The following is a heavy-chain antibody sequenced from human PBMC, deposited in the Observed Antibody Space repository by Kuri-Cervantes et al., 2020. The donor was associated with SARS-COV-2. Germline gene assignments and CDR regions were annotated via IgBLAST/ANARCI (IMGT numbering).Heavy chain of an antibody. V-gene: IGHV3-48*04. CDR1: GFTFSSYA. CDR3: ARETTRGGYDY. D-gene: IGHD5-12*01. Sequence: GSLRLSCAASGFTFSSYAMSWVRQAPGKGLEWVSYISSSGSTIYYADSVKGRFTISRDNAKNSLYLQMNSLRAEDTAVYYCARETTRGGYDYWGQGTLVTVSS. J-gene: IGHJ4*02. CDR2: ISSSGSTI.